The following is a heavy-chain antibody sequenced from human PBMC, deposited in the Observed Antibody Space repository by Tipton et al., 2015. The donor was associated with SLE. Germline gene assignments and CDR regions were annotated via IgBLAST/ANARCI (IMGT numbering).Heavy chain of an antibody. D-gene: IGHD6-13*01. V-gene: IGHV3-23*01. Sequence: GSLRLSCAASGFTFSSYAMSWVRQAPGKGLEWVSAISGSGGSTYYADSVKGRFTISRDNSKNTLYLQMNSLRAEDTAVYYCARRSSSLGVWFDYWGQGTLVTVSS. CDR3: ARRSSSLGVWFDY. CDR2: ISGSGGST. J-gene: IGHJ4*02. CDR1: GFTFSSYA.